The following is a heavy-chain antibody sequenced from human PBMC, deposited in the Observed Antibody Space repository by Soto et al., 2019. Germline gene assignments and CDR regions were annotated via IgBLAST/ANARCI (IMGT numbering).Heavy chain of an antibody. CDR3: TRYPGDY. Sequence: GGSLRLSCAASGFTFSGYSMNWVRQAPGKGLEWVAYISTYSTTIYYADSVKGRFTVSRDNVKNSLSLQMNSLRDEGTAVYYCTRYPGDYWGQGTLVTVSS. CDR1: GFTFSGYS. CDR2: ISTYSTTI. D-gene: IGHD2-2*01. V-gene: IGHV3-48*02. J-gene: IGHJ4*02.